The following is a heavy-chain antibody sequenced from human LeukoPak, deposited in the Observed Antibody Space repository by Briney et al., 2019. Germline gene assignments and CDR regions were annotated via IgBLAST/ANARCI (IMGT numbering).Heavy chain of an antibody. CDR1: GGSFSGYY. J-gene: IGHJ6*03. D-gene: IGHD2-2*01. V-gene: IGHV4-34*01. Sequence: SETLSLTCAVYGGSFSGYYWRWIRQPPGKGLEWIGEINHSGSTNYNPSLKSRVTISVDTSKNQFSLKLSSVTAADTAVYYCARGHPIVVVPTASYYYYYYMDVWGKGTTVTVSS. CDR3: ARGHPIVVVPTASYYYYYYMDV. CDR2: INHSGST.